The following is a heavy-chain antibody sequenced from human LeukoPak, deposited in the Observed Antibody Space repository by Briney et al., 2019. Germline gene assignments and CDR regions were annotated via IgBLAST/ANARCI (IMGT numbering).Heavy chain of an antibody. CDR2: TYYRSKWYN. J-gene: IGHJ4*02. D-gene: IGHD5-12*01. V-gene: IGHV6-1*01. CDR3: ARESDIGYVNF. CDR1: GDSVSRNSAV. Sequence: SQTLSLTFAISGDSVSRNSAVWTWIRQSPSRGLEWLGRTYYRSKWYNDYAESVKSRMTINPDTSKNQFSLQLNSVTPEDTAIYYCARESDIGYVNFWGQGTLVTVSS.